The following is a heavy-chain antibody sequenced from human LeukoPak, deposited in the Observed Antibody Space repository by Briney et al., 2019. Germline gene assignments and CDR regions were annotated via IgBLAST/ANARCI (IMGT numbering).Heavy chain of an antibody. CDR3: ARQPVVAATPDGDY. D-gene: IGHD2-15*01. V-gene: IGHV5-51*01. CDR1: GYSFTSYW. Sequence: GESLQISCKGSGYSFTSYWIGWVRQMPGKGLERMGIIYPGDSDTRYSPSFQGQVTISADKSISTAYLQWSSLKASDTAMYYCARQPVVAATPDGDYWGQGTLVTVSS. J-gene: IGHJ4*02. CDR2: IYPGDSDT.